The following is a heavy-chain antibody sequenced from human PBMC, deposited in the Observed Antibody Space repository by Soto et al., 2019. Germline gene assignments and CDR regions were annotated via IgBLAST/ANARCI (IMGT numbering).Heavy chain of an antibody. CDR3: ARGTNDSSGYYLTGYYYYGMDV. J-gene: IGHJ6*02. CDR2: IKQDGSEK. CDR1: GFTFSSYW. V-gene: IGHV3-7*01. Sequence: GGSLRLSCAASGFTFSSYWMSWVRQAPGKGLEWVANIKQDGSEKYYVDSVKGRFTISRDNAKNSLYLQMNSLRAEDTAVYYCARGTNDSSGYYLTGYYYYGMDVWGQGTTVTVSS. D-gene: IGHD3-22*01.